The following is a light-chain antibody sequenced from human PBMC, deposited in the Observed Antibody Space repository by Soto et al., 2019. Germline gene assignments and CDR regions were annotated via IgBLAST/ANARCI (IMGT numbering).Light chain of an antibody. J-gene: IGLJ1*01. CDR2: DND. V-gene: IGLV1-44*01. CDR1: SSNIGSNT. CDR3: ATLDDSRNGYV. Sequence: QSVLTQPPSASGTPGQRVTISASGSSSNIGSNTVSWYQQLPGTAPKLLIYDNDERPSGVPARFSGSKSGTSASLAISGLQSEDEGDYYCATLDDSRNGYVFGPGTKVTVL.